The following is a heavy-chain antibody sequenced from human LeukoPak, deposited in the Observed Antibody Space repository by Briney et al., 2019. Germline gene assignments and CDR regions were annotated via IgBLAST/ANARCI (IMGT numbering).Heavy chain of an antibody. CDR1: GFTFSSYS. CDR3: ARSNYYDSSGYPSFDN. D-gene: IGHD3-22*01. Sequence: GGSLRLSCAASGFTFSSYSMNWVRQAPGKGLEWISYISSSSRTIYYADSVKGRFTISRDNAKNSLFLQMNSLRAGDTAVYYCARSNYYDSSGYPSFDNWGQGTLVTVSS. CDR2: ISSSSRTI. J-gene: IGHJ4*02. V-gene: IGHV3-48*04.